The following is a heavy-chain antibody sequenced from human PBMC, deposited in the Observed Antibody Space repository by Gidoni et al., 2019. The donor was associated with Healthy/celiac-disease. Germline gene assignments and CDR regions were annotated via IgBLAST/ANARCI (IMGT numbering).Heavy chain of an antibody. CDR3: ARDEEYSYGYNQYYYYGMDV. Sequence: QVQLVQSGAEVKKPGSSVKVSCKASGGTFSSYAISWVRQAPGQGLERMGGIIPIFGTANYAQKFQGRVTITADESTSTAYMELSSLRSEDTAVYYCARDEEYSYGYNQYYYYGMDVWGQGTTVTVSS. CDR2: IIPIFGTA. D-gene: IGHD5-18*01. CDR1: GGTFSSYA. V-gene: IGHV1-69*01. J-gene: IGHJ6*02.